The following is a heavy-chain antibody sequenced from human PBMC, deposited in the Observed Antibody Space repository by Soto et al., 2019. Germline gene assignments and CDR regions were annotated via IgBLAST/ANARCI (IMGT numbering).Heavy chain of an antibody. D-gene: IGHD3-10*01. J-gene: IGHJ6*02. Sequence: QVQLVQSGAEVKKPGSSVKVSCKASGGTFSSYAISWVRQAPGQGLEWMGGIIPIFGTANYAQKFQGRATITAYESTRTAYMGLSSLRPEDTAVYYGATTGSTKYYYGAGKGGDYYYGMDVWGQGTTVTVSS. CDR1: GGTFSSYA. CDR3: ATTGSTKYYYGAGKGGDYYYGMDV. V-gene: IGHV1-69*12. CDR2: IIPIFGTA.